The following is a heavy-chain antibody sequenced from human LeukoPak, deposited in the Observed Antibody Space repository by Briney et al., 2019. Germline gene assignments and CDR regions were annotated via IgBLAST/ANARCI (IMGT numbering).Heavy chain of an antibody. CDR1: GGSISTYC. Sequence: KPSETLSLTCTVSGGSISTYCWSWIRQPPGKGLEWIGYIYYSGRTNYNPSLKSRVTISVDTSKNQFSLKLSSVTAADAAVYYCARAFYYDSTGYYYPFNYWGQGTLVTVSS. D-gene: IGHD3-22*01. J-gene: IGHJ4*02. V-gene: IGHV4-59*01. CDR2: IYYSGRT. CDR3: ARAFYYDSTGYYYPFNY.